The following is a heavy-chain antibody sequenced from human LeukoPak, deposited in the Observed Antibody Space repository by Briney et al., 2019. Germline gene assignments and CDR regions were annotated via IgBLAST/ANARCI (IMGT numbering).Heavy chain of an antibody. D-gene: IGHD4-17*01. CDR3: ARDGGTAMVTTFDH. CDR2: INQAGSER. V-gene: IGHV3-7*01. Sequence: PGGSLRLSCAVSGFSFSNYWMSWVRQAPGKGLEGVANINQAGSERYYVDSVRGRFTISRGNAKNSLYLQVNSLRADDTAVYYCARDGGTAMVTTFDHWGQGTLVTVSS. J-gene: IGHJ4*02. CDR1: GFSFSNYW.